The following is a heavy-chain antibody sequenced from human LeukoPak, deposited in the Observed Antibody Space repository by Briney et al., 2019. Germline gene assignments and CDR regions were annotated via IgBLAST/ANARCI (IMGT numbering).Heavy chain of an antibody. CDR3: AREYAGSMSRWFDP. Sequence: PSETLSLTCTVSGGSISSYYWSWIRQPAGKGLEWIGRIHSSGSTNQNPSLKSRVTMSVDTSKNQFSLKPSSVTAADTAVYYCAREYAGSMSRWFDPWGQGTLVTVSS. CDR2: IHSSGST. V-gene: IGHV4-4*07. D-gene: IGHD3-10*01. CDR1: GGSISSYY. J-gene: IGHJ5*02.